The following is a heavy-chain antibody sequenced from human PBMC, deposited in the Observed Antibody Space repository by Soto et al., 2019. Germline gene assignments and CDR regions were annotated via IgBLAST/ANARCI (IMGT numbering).Heavy chain of an antibody. CDR2: ISGSNTYT. J-gene: IGHJ4*02. CDR1: GFTFSDYY. D-gene: IGHD7-27*01. Sequence: GSLRLSCAASGFTFSDYYMSWIRRAPGKGLEWLSYISGSNTYTDYADSVKGRFTISRDNAKNSMYLQMNSLRADDTAVYYCARSMKTGKNFDYWGQGTLVTVSS. CDR3: ARSMKTGKNFDY. V-gene: IGHV3-11*03.